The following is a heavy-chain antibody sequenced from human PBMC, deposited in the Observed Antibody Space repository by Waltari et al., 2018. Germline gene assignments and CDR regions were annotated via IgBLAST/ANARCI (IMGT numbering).Heavy chain of an antibody. CDR3: ARDQRFLESLYPYYYALDA. J-gene: IGHJ6*02. CDR1: NFYISDAYY. V-gene: IGHV4-38-2*02. Sequence: QVQLQESGPGLVKPSETLYLTCAVSNFYISDAYYWGCIRQSPGKGLEWIGSIYHSGTTHYNPSLESRVTISVDRSRNQFSLKVTSVSAADTAVYFCARDQRFLESLYPYYYALDAWGRGITVTVSS. D-gene: IGHD3-3*01. CDR2: IYHSGTT.